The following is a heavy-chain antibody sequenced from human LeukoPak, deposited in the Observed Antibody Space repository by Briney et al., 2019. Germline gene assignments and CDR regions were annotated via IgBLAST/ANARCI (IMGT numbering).Heavy chain of an antibody. Sequence: GGSLRLSCAASGFTFSSYSMNWVRQAPGKGLEWVSSISSSSSYIYYADSVKGRFTISRDNAKNSPYLQMNSLRAEDTAVYYCARLSWYYDFWSGYPYWGQGTLVTVSS. CDR3: ARLSWYYDFWSGYPY. CDR1: GFTFSSYS. J-gene: IGHJ4*02. CDR2: ISSSSSYI. V-gene: IGHV3-21*01. D-gene: IGHD3-3*01.